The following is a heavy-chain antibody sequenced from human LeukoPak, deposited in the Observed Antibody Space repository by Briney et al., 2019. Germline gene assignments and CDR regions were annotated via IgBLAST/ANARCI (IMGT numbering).Heavy chain of an antibody. D-gene: IGHD4-17*01. CDR2: INAGNGNI. CDR1: GYTFTHYA. Sequence: ASVKVSCKTSGYTFTHYAIHWVRQAPGQRLECMGWINAGNGNIKYSQDFQGRVAFTSDTFASTSYMELSSLRAEDTAVYYCASTIVTTVYPPGWYFDLWGRGTQVTVSS. V-gene: IGHV1-3*01. CDR3: ASTIVTTVYPPGWYFDL. J-gene: IGHJ2*01.